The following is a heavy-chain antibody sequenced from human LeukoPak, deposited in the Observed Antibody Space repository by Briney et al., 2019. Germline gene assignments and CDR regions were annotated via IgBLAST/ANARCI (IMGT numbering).Heavy chain of an antibody. CDR2: IWYDGSNK. Sequence: GGSLRLSCAASGFTFSSYGMHWVRQAPGKGLEWVAVIWYDGSNKYYADSVKGRFTISRDNSKNTLYLQMNSLKTEDTAVYYCTPEGLKGAISSDFDYWGQGTLVTVSS. V-gene: IGHV3-33*01. J-gene: IGHJ4*02. CDR3: TPEGLKGAISSDFDY. CDR1: GFTFSSYG. D-gene: IGHD2-2*01.